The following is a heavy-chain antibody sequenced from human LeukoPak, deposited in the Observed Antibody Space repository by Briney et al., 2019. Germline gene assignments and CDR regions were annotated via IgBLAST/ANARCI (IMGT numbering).Heavy chain of an antibody. Sequence: PGGSLRLSCAASGFTFTTYAMSWVRQAPGKGLEWVSTISGSGDNTYYADSVKGRFTISRDNSKNTLYLQMNSLRAEDTAVYYCAKDPSMVTRFLDSWGQGTLVTVSS. J-gene: IGHJ4*02. CDR3: AKDPSMVTRFLDS. CDR2: ISGSGDNT. CDR1: GFTFTTYA. D-gene: IGHD2-21*02. V-gene: IGHV3-23*01.